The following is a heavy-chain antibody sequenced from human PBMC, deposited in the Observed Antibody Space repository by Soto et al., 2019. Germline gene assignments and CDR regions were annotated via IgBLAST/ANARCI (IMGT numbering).Heavy chain of an antibody. D-gene: IGHD3-3*01. CDR3: GSLPIFGFAYCPFDY. CDR1: GGSIRSGSYY. J-gene: IGHJ4*02. V-gene: IGHV4-39*01. Sequence: QLQLQESGPGLVRPSETLSLTCSVSGGSIRSGSYYWAWIRQPPGKGLEWIGTSSYSGTTYYNPSLKIRVPVSVDLSKNYFSLRLNSVTAADTAVYYCGSLPIFGFAYCPFDYWCQGTLLTVSS. CDR2: SSYSGTT.